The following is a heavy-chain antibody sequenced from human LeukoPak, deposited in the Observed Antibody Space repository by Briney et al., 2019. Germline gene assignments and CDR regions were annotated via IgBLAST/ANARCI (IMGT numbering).Heavy chain of an antibody. V-gene: IGHV4-59*01. D-gene: IGHD6-19*01. CDR3: AXXGWQWLVHAFDI. J-gene: IGHJ3*02. Sequence: SETLSLTCTVSGGSLSSYYWSWIRQPPGKGLEWIGYIYYSGNTNYNPSLETRVTISVDTSKNQFSLRLTSVTAADTAVYYCAXXGWQWLVHAFDIWGQGTMVTVSS. CDR1: GGSLSSYY. CDR2: IYYSGNT.